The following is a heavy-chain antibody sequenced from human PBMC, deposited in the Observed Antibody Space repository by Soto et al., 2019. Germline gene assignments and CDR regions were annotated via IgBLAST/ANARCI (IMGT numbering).Heavy chain of an antibody. D-gene: IGHD3-22*01. CDR1: GGSFSGYY. V-gene: IGHV4-34*01. J-gene: IGHJ5*02. CDR3: ARGQDSMIVVAPYGNNWFDP. CDR2: INHSGST. Sequence: PSETLSLTCAVYGGSFSGYYWSWIRQPPGKGLEWIGEINHSGSTNYNPSLKSRVTISVDTSKNQFSLKLSSVTAADTAVYYCARGQDSMIVVAPYGNNWFDPWGQGTLVTVSS.